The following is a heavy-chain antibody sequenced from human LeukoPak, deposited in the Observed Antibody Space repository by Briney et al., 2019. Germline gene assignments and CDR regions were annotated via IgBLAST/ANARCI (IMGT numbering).Heavy chain of an antibody. Sequence: SETLSLTCAVSGGSISSSNWWSWVRQPPGKGLEWIGEIYHSGSTNYNPSLESRVTISVDKSKNQFSLKLSSVTAADTAVYYCAKYSSSWYWFDPWGQGTLVTVSS. V-gene: IGHV4-4*02. CDR3: AKYSSSWYWFDP. J-gene: IGHJ5*02. CDR1: GGSISSSNW. CDR2: IYHSGST. D-gene: IGHD6-13*01.